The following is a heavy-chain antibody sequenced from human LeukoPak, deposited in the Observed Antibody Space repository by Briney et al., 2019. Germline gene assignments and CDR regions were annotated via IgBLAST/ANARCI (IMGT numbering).Heavy chain of an antibody. J-gene: IGHJ4*02. CDR3: AKRPSDYGDYVSYFDY. CDR1: GFSFISYG. Sequence: PGGSLRLSCAASGFSFISYGMHWVRQAPGKGLEWVGVISDEGRRKDYADSVKGRFTISRDNSKDTLYLQMNSLRAEDTAVYYCAKRPSDYGDYVSYFDYWGQGTLVPVSS. CDR2: ISDEGRRK. D-gene: IGHD4-17*01. V-gene: IGHV3-30*18.